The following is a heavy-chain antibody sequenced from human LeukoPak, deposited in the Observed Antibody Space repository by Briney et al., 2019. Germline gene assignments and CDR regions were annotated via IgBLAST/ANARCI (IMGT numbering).Heavy chain of an antibody. CDR2: INPNSGGT. CDR3: ATFYYYGSGRSSPYYYYMDV. V-gene: IGHV1-2*02. J-gene: IGHJ6*03. D-gene: IGHD3-10*01. Sequence: GASVKVSCKASGYTFTGYYMHWVRQAPGQGLEWMGWINPNSGGTNHAQKFQGRVTMTRDASISTAYMELSRLRSDDTAVYYCATFYYYGSGRSSPYYYYMDVWGKGTTVTISS. CDR1: GYTFTGYY.